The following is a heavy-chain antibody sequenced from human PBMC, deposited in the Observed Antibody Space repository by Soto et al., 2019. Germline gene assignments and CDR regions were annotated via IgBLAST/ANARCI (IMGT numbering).Heavy chain of an antibody. V-gene: IGHV1-69*13. J-gene: IGHJ6*02. CDR2: IIPIFGTA. D-gene: IGHD1-26*01. CDR1: GGTFSSYA. CDR3: ARLGGANPYYYYGMDV. Sequence: ASVKVSCKASGGTFSSYAISWVRQAPGQGLEWMGGIIPIFGTANYAQKFQGRVTITADESTSTAYMELSSLRSEDTAVYYCARLGGANPYYYYGMDVWGQGTTGTVS.